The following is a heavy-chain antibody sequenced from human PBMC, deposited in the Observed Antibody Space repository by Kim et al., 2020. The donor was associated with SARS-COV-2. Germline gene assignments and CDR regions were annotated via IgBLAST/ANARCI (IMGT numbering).Heavy chain of an antibody. D-gene: IGHD3-10*02. V-gene: IGHV4-39*01. CDR1: GGSISSSSYY. Sequence: SETLSLTCTVSGGSISSSSYYWGWIRQPPGKGLEWIGSIYYSGSTYYNPSLKSRVTISVDTSKNQFSLKLSSVTAADTAVYYCARLDLVFGELLSYFDYWGQGTLVTVSS. CDR2: IYYSGST. J-gene: IGHJ4*02. CDR3: ARLDLVFGELLSYFDY.